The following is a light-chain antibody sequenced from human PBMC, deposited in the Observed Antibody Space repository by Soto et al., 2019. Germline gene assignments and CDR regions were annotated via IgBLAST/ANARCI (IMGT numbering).Light chain of an antibody. CDR1: QSVSSSY. CDR2: GAS. J-gene: IGKJ1*01. V-gene: IGKV3-20*01. CDR3: QHYAIPPWT. Sequence: IVLTKSVGPLSLSTWERATLSCRSSQSVSSSYLAWYQQKPGQAPRLLIYGASSRATGIPDRFSGSGSGTDFTLTIIRLEPGDFALYYCQHYAIPPWTFGQVTKVDIK.